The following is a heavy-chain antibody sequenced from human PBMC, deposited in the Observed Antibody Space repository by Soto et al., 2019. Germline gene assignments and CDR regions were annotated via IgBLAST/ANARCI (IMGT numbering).Heavy chain of an antibody. Sequence: QVQLVQSGAEVKKPGSSVKVSYKASGGTFSSYAISWVRQAPGQGLEWMGGIIPIFGTANYAQKFQGRVTITADESTSTAYMELSSLRSEDTAVYYCARDKVGYYDSSGYYRVSVPPDYYYGMDVWGQGTTVTVSS. V-gene: IGHV1-69*19. CDR1: GGTFSSYA. CDR3: ARDKVGYYDSSGYYRVSVPPDYYYGMDV. CDR2: IIPIFGTA. D-gene: IGHD3-22*01. J-gene: IGHJ6*02.